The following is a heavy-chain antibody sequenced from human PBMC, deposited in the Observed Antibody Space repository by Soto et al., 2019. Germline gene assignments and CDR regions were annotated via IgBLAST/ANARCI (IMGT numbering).Heavy chain of an antibody. V-gene: IGHV1-69*01. CDR2: VIPIFGTA. Sequence: QVQLVQSGAEVKKPGSSVKVSCKASGGTFSSYAISWVRQAPGQGLEWMGGVIPIFGTANYAQKFQGRVTITADESTRKAYMELSSLRSEDTPVYYRPRGQYYDSCCYSDYWGQGTLVTVSS. J-gene: IGHJ4*02. CDR3: PRGQYYDSCCYSDY. D-gene: IGHD3-22*01. CDR1: GGTFSSYA.